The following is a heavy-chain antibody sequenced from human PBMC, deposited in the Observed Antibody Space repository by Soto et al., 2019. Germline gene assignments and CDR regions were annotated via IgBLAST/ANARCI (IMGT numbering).Heavy chain of an antibody. J-gene: IGHJ5*02. CDR1: GESISGDEYY. CDR2: IYYSGST. Sequence: SGESISGDEYYWSWIRQSPGKGLEWIGYIYYSGSTYCNPSLKSRITISLDTSKNQFSLKLSSVTAADTAVYYCARQTPVTVFDPWGQRTLVTVSS. V-gene: IGHV4-30-4*01. D-gene: IGHD3-16*02. CDR3: ARQTPVTVFDP.